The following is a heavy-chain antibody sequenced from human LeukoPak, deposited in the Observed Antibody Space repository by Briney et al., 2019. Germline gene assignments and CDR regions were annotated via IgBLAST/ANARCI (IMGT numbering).Heavy chain of an antibody. CDR2: IIPILGIA. D-gene: IGHD3-9*01. CDR1: GGTFSSYA. J-gene: IGHJ4*02. V-gene: IGHV1-69*04. CDR3: ARGWLSLNY. Sequence: ASVKVSCKASGGTFSSYAISWVRRAPGQGLEWMGRIIPILGIANYAQKFQGRVTITADKSTSTAYMELSSLRSEDTAVYYCARGWLSLNYWGQGTLVTVSS.